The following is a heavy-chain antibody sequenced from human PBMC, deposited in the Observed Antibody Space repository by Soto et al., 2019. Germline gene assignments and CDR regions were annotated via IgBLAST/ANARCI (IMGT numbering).Heavy chain of an antibody. CDR3: ARSYSGSYSGAEDWFDP. V-gene: IGHV1-69*01. CDR2: IIPIFGTA. D-gene: IGHD1-26*01. J-gene: IGHJ5*02. CDR1: GGTFSSYA. Sequence: QVQLVQSGAEVKKPWSSVKVSCKASGGTFSSYAISWLRQAPGQGLEWMAGIIPIFGTANYAQKFQGRVTITADESTSTAYMELSSLRSEDRAVYYCARSYSGSYSGAEDWFDPWGQGTLVTVSS.